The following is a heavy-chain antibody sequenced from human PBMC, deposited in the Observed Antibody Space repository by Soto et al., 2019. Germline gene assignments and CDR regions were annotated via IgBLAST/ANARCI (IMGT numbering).Heavy chain of an antibody. CDR3: TTDGAQIAAAGMGGLCFDY. CDR1: GFTFSNAW. V-gene: IGHV3-15*07. CDR2: IKSNTDGGTT. Sequence: EMQLVESGGVLVQPGGSLRLSCAASGFTFSNAWMNWVRQAPGKGLEWVGRIKSNTDGGTTDYAAPVKGRFTISRDDSKNTLYLQMNSLKIEDTAVYFCTTDGAQIAAAGMGGLCFDYWGQGTLVTVSS. J-gene: IGHJ4*02. D-gene: IGHD6-13*01.